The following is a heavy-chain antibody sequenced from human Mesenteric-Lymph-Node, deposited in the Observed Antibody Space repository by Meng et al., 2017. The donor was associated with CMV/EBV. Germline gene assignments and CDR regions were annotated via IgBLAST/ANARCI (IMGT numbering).Heavy chain of an antibody. D-gene: IGHD1-26*01. V-gene: IGHV3-23*01. CDR3: ARGQQYSYSYSDH. J-gene: IGHJ4*02. CDR2: ISHSGGGT. Sequence: GESLKISCAASGFTFSTYAMNWARQAPGKGLEWVSTISHSGGGTYYADSVKGRFIISRDNSKNTVYLQMNSLRAEDTAVYYCARGQQYSYSYSDHWGQGTLVTVSS. CDR1: GFTFSTYA.